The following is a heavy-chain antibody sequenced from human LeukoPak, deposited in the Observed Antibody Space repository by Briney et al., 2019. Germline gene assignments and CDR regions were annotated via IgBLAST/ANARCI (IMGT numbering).Heavy chain of an antibody. CDR2: INPNSGGT. Sequence: EASVKVSCKASGYTFTSYYMHWVRQAPGQGLEWMGWINPNSGGTNYAQKFQGWVTMTRDTSISTAYMELSRLRAEDTAVYYCAREHAGADYWGQGTLVTVSS. CDR3: AREHAGADY. J-gene: IGHJ4*02. V-gene: IGHV1-2*04. CDR1: GYTFTSYY. D-gene: IGHD3-10*01.